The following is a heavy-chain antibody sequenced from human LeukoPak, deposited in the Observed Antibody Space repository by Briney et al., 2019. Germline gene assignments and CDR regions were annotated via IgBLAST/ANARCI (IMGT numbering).Heavy chain of an antibody. CDR2: ISPDGNYI. J-gene: IGHJ5*02. CDR1: GFTFSNFA. V-gene: IGHV3-23*01. CDR3: AKVPYPRIAAAAYNWFDP. D-gene: IGHD6-13*01. Sequence: GGSLRLSCAASGFTFSNFAMSWVRQTPGTGLAWLSAISPDGNYIYYADSVKGRFTISRDNSKNTLYLQMNSLRAEDTAVYYCAKVPYPRIAAAAYNWFDPWGQGTLVTVSS.